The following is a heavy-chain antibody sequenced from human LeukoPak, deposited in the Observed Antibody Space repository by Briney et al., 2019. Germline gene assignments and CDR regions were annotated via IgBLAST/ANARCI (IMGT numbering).Heavy chain of an antibody. CDR1: GYTFTSYG. J-gene: IGHJ6*02. D-gene: IGHD3-10*01. V-gene: IGHV1-18*01. CDR2: ISAYNGNT. Sequence: GASVKVSCKASGYTFTSYGISWVRQAPGQGLEWMGWISAYNGNTNYAQKLQGRVTMTTDTSTSTAYMELRSLRSDDTAVYYCARESVVRGSGLIYYYYGMDVWGQGTTVTVSS. CDR3: ARESVVRGSGLIYYYYGMDV.